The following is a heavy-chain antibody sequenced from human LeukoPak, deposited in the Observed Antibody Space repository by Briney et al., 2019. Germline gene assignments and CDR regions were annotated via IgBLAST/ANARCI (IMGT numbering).Heavy chain of an antibody. CDR3: ARSPYCGGDCGGGWFDP. CDR2: IYPGDSDT. CDR1: GYSFTSYW. J-gene: IGHJ5*02. Sequence: GESLKISCKGSGYSFTSYWIGWVRQMPGKGLEWMGIIYPGDSDTRYSPSFQGQVTISADKSISTAYLQWSGLKASDTAMYYCARSPYCGGDCGGGWFDPWGQGTLVTVSS. D-gene: IGHD2-21*02. V-gene: IGHV5-51*01.